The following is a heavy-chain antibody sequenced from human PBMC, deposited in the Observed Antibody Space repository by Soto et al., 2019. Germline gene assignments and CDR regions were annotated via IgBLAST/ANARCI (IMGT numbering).Heavy chain of an antibody. V-gene: IGHV5-51*01. J-gene: IGHJ6*02. CDR2: IYPGDSDT. Sequence: PGESLKISCKGSGYSFTNYWIGWVRQMPGKGLEWMGIIYPGDSDTRYGPSFQGQVTISADKSISTAYLQWSSLKASDTAMYYCARLEVAGTEYYYGMDVWGQGTTVTVSS. CDR1: GYSFTNYW. CDR3: ARLEVAGTEYYYGMDV. D-gene: IGHD6-19*01.